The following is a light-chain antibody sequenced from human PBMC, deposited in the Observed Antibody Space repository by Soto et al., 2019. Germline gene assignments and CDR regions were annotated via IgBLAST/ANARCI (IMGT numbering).Light chain of an antibody. CDR1: QSLVYSDGKTY. V-gene: IGKV2D-29*01. CDR3: MQTDQHPWT. J-gene: IGKJ1*01. CDR2: GVS. Sequence: DIVMPQTPLSLSVTPGQPASISCKSSQSLVYSDGKTYFYWYLQKPGQPPQLLIHGVSNRFSGVTDRFSGSGSGTDFTLTISRVEAEDVGVYYFMQTDQHPWTFGQGTKV.